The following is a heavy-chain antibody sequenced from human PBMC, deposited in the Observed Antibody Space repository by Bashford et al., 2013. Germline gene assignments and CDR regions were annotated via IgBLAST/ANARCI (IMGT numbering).Heavy chain of an antibody. D-gene: IGHD2/OR15-2a*01. V-gene: IGHV1-2*02. CDR3: ARGSRESGTTNEAFEI. CDR2: INPNSGGT. Sequence: WVRQAPGQGLEWMGWINPNSGGTKYAQKFQGRVTMTRDTSISTAYMELSRLRSDDTAVYFCARGSRESGTTNEAFEIWGQGTMVTVSS. J-gene: IGHJ3*02.